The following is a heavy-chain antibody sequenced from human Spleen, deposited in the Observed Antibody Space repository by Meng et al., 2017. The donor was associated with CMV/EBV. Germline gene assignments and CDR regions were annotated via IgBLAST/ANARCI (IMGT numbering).Heavy chain of an antibody. V-gene: IGHV3-21*01. Sequence: GGSLRLSCAASGFTFRSYWMSWVRQAPGKGLEWVSAISGSGGSTYYADSVKGRFTISRDNAKNSLYLQMNSLRAEDTAVYYCAREGTAAADNDAFDIWGQGTMVTVSS. J-gene: IGHJ3*02. CDR2: ISGSGGST. CDR3: AREGTAAADNDAFDI. D-gene: IGHD6-13*01. CDR1: GFTFRSYW.